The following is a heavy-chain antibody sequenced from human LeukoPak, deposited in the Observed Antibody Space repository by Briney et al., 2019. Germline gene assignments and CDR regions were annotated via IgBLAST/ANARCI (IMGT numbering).Heavy chain of an antibody. CDR3: ARAKVGATANLMVI. J-gene: IGHJ4*02. CDR2: ISAYKGHT. Sequence: GASVKVSCKASGYTFTSYGISWVRQAPGQGLEWMGWISAYKGHTNYAQKFQGRVTITRDTSISTAYMELSRLRSEDPGVYYCARAKVGATANLMVIWGQGTLVTVSS. D-gene: IGHD1-26*01. CDR1: GYTFTSYG. V-gene: IGHV1-18*01.